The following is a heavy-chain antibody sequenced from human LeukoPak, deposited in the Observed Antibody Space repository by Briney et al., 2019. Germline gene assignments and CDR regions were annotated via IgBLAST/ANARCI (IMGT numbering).Heavy chain of an antibody. CDR3: ARRAYYDSSGYSPTSGYFDL. J-gene: IGHJ2*01. Sequence: SETLSLTCTVSGGSIFSYYWNWVRQPPGKGLEWIGYIYSNGITNYSPSLRSRGSISIATSKNQFSLRLTSVTAADTAIYYCARRAYYDSSGYSPTSGYFDLWGRGTLVTVSS. D-gene: IGHD3-22*01. CDR1: GGSIFSYY. V-gene: IGHV4-4*08. CDR2: IYSNGIT.